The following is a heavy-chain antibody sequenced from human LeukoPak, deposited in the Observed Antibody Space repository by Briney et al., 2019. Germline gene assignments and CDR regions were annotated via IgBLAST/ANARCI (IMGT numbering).Heavy chain of an antibody. Sequence: ASVKVSCKASGYTFTSYAMNWVRQAPGQGLEWMGWINTNTGNPTYAQGFTGRFVFSLDTSVSTAYLQISSLKAEDTAVYYCARVGLFGQWLVLGNWFDPWGQGTLVTVSS. CDR2: INTNTGNP. V-gene: IGHV7-4-1*02. CDR3: ARVGLFGQWLVLGNWFDP. CDR1: GYTFTSYA. D-gene: IGHD6-19*01. J-gene: IGHJ5*02.